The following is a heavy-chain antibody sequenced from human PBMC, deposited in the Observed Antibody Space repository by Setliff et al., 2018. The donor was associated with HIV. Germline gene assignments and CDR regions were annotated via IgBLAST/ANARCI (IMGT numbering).Heavy chain of an antibody. Sequence: PSETLSLTCTVSGASISSSSYFWGWIRQPPGKGLEWIGSIYYSGSTYYNPSLKSRVTISVDTSKNQFSLNLNSVTATDTAVYYCAKRTFGSGRLDPWGQGTLVTVPQ. CDR2: IYYSGST. CDR1: GASISSSSYF. CDR3: AKRTFGSGRLDP. D-gene: IGHD3-16*01. V-gene: IGHV4-39*07. J-gene: IGHJ5*02.